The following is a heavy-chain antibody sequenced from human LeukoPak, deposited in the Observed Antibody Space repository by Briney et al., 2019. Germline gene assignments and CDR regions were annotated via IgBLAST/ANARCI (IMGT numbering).Heavy chain of an antibody. Sequence: SETPSLTCTVSGGSISSSSYYWGWIRQPPGKGLEWIGSIYYSGSTYYNPSLKSRVTISVDTSKNQFSLKLSSVTAADTAVYYCARHEYSSGTYYFDYWGQGTLVTVSS. J-gene: IGHJ4*02. CDR3: ARHEYSSGTYYFDY. D-gene: IGHD6-19*01. V-gene: IGHV4-39*01. CDR2: IYYSGST. CDR1: GGSISSSSYY.